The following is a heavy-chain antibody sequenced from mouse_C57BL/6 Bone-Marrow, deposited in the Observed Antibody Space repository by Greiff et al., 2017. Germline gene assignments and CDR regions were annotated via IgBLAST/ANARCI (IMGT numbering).Heavy chain of an antibody. CDR2: IYPRRGNT. J-gene: IGHJ1*03. CDR1: GYTFTSYG. D-gene: IGHD1-1*02. Sequence: QVQLQQSGAELARPGASVKLSCKASGYTFTSYGISWVKQRTGQGLEWIGEIYPRRGNTYYNEKFKGKATLTADKSSSTAYMELRSLTSEDSAVYFCANGRYFDVWGTGTTVTVSS. CDR3: ANGRYFDV. V-gene: IGHV1-81*01.